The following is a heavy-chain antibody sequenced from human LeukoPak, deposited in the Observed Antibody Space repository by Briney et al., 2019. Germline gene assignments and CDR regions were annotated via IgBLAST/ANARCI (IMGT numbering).Heavy chain of an antibody. J-gene: IGHJ4*02. Sequence: PSETLSLTCAVYGGSFSGYYWSWIRQPPGKGLGWIGEINHSGSTNYNPSLKSRVTISVDTSKNQFSLKLSSVTAADTAVYYCARGRSGYSYGLYYFDYWGQGTLVTVSS. V-gene: IGHV4-34*01. CDR1: GGSFSGYY. CDR3: ARGRSGYSYGLYYFDY. D-gene: IGHD5-18*01. CDR2: INHSGST.